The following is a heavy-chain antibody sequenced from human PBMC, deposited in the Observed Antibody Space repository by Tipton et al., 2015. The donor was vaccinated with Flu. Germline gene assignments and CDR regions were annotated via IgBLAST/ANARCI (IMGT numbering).Heavy chain of an antibody. CDR3: TRDPSSTLTATRFDP. CDR2: ITHVGST. J-gene: IGHJ5*02. Sequence: TLSLTCDVYGGSFSTHYWSWIRQPPGKGLEWIGEITHVGSTNYNPSLKSRVTILIDASKNQFSLKVTSVTAADSAVYYCTRDPSSTLTATRFDPWGQGTLVTVSS. D-gene: IGHD2-21*02. CDR1: GGSFSTHY. V-gene: IGHV4-34*01.